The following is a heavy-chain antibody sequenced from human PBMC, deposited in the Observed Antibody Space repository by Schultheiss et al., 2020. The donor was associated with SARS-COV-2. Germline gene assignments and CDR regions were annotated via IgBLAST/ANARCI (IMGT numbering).Heavy chain of an antibody. J-gene: IGHJ4*02. CDR3: ARDGAGHSSAYYFDY. V-gene: IGHV4-59*12. CDR2: IYHSGST. D-gene: IGHD3-22*01. CDR1: GGSISSYY. Sequence: SETLSLTCTVSGGSISSYYWSWIRQPPGKGLEWIGYIYHSGSTYYNPSLKSRVTISVDRSKNQFSLKLSSVTAADTAVYYCARDGAGHSSAYYFDYWGQGTLVTVSS.